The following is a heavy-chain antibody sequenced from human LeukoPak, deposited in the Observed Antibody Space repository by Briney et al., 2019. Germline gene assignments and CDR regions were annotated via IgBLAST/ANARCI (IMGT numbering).Heavy chain of an antibody. V-gene: IGHV3-15*01. CDR3: TTSPYSNSAN. CDR2: IKSKVDGGAT. D-gene: IGHD2/OR15-2a*01. J-gene: IGHJ4*02. Sequence: PGGSLRLSCAASGFTFSNAWMSWVRQAPGKGLEWVGRIKSKVDGGATEYASPVKGRVTISREDSENTLFLEMISLKIEDTAVYYCTTSPYSNSANWGLGTLVTVSS. CDR1: GFTFSNAW.